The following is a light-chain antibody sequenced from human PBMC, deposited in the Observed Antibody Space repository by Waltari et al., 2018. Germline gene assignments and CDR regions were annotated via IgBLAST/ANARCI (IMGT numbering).Light chain of an antibody. V-gene: IGKV1-33*01. CDR2: DAS. CDR3: QHYHNFPLT. J-gene: IGKJ5*01. CDR1: QSDVCC. Sequence: MHMIQSPSSLSVSAGHRVTITCPATQSDVCCFNCYQHKPEKAAKLLIYDASNLETRVPSRFSGSRAGKDFTYTITSLQPDDTVTYYCQHYHNFPLTFGPATRLEL.